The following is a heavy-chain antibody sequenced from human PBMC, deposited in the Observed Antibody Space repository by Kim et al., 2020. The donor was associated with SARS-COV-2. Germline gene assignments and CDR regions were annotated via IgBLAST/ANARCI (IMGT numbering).Heavy chain of an antibody. V-gene: IGHV3-7*01. J-gene: IGHJ4*02. CDR1: GFTFSSYW. CDR2: IKQDGSEK. D-gene: IGHD6-19*01. CDR3: ARTIRQWLEDYFDY. Sequence: GGSLRLTCAASGFTFSSYWMSWVRQAPGKGLEWVANIKQDGSEKYYVDSVKGRFTISRDNAKNSLYLQMNSLRAEDTAVYYCARTIRQWLEDYFDYWGQGTLVTVSS.